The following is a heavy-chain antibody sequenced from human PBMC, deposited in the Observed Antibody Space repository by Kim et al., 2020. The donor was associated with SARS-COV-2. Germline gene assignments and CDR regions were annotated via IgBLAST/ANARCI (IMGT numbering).Heavy chain of an antibody. Sequence: GGSLRLSCAASGFTFSSYSMNWVRQAPGKGLEWVSSISSSSYIYYADSVKGRFTISRDNAKNSLYLQMNSLRAEDTAVYYCARESGGGDYDYWGQGTLVTVSS. J-gene: IGHJ4*02. CDR3: ARESGGGDYDY. CDR1: GFTFSSYS. V-gene: IGHV3-21*01. D-gene: IGHD4-17*01. CDR2: ISSSSYI.